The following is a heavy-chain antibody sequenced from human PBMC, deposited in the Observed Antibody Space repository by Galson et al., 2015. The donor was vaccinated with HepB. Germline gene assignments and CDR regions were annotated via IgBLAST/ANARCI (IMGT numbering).Heavy chain of an antibody. CDR1: GFTFSSYA. V-gene: IGHV3-23*01. J-gene: IGHJ3*02. CDR2: ISGSGGST. Sequence: SLRLSCAASGFTFSSYAMSWVRQAPGKGLEWVSAISGSGGSTYYADSVKGRFTISRDNSKNTLYLQMNSLRAEDTAVYYCASGPGTGTTSPVNAFDIWGQGTMVTVSS. D-gene: IGHD1-1*01. CDR3: ASGPGTGTTSPVNAFDI.